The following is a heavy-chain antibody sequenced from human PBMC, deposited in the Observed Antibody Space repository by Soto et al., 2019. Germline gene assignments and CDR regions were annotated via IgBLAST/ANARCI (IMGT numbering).Heavy chain of an antibody. J-gene: IGHJ4*02. CDR3: ARGGGGGLFEH. V-gene: IGHV3-48*03. D-gene: IGHD2-21*01. Sequence: PGGSLRLSCAASGFTFSSYEMNWVRQAPGKGLEWVSYISSSGSNIYYADSVKGRFTISRDNTKSSLFLQMNSLGVDDTAVYYCARGGGGGLFEHWGQGVLVTVSS. CDR2: ISSSGSNI. CDR1: GFTFSSYE.